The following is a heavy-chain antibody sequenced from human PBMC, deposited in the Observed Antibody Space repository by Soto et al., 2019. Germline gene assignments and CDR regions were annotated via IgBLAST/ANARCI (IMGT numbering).Heavy chain of an antibody. J-gene: IGHJ5*02. CDR1: GGSISSGDYY. D-gene: IGHD3-22*01. Sequence: SETLSLTCTVSGGSISSGDYYWSWIRQPPGKGLEWIGYIYYSGSTYYNPSLKSRVTISVDTSKNQFSLKLSSVTAADTAVYYCARGRYYYDSSGYPAEPRNWFDPWGQGTLVTVSS. CDR3: ARGRYYYDSSGYPAEPRNWFDP. CDR2: IYYSGST. V-gene: IGHV4-30-4*01.